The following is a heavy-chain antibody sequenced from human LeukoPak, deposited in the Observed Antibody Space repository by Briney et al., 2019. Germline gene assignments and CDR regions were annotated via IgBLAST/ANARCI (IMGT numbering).Heavy chain of an antibody. Sequence: ASVKVSCKASGYTFTSYGISWVRQAPGQGLEWMGWISAYNGNTNYAQKLQGRVTITADESTSTAYMELSSLRSEDTAVYYCARTRRYYYDSSGYPFDYWGQGTLVTVSS. CDR2: ISAYNGNT. CDR1: GYTFTSYG. V-gene: IGHV1-18*01. D-gene: IGHD3-22*01. J-gene: IGHJ4*02. CDR3: ARTRRYYYDSSGYPFDY.